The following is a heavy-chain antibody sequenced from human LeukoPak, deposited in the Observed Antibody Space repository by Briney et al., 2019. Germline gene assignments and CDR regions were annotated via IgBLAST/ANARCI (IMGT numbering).Heavy chain of an antibody. Sequence: GGSLRFSCAASGFTVSSNYMSWVRQAPGKGLEWVSVIYSGGSTYYADSVKGRFTISRDNSKNTLYLQMNSLRAEDTAVYYCARGGDGYNAFDYWGQGTLVTVSS. CDR2: IYSGGST. D-gene: IGHD5-24*01. CDR3: ARGGDGYNAFDY. J-gene: IGHJ4*02. CDR1: GFTVSSNY. V-gene: IGHV3-66*01.